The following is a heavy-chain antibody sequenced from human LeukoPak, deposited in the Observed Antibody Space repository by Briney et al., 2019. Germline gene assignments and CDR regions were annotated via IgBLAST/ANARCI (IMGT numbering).Heavy chain of an antibody. CDR1: GGSISSYY. CDR3: ARESSSKWSGWYGHYYYGMDV. V-gene: IGHV4-4*07. Sequence: SETLSLTCTVSGGSISSYYWSWIRQPAGKGLEWIGRIYTSGSTNYNPSLKSRVTMSVDTSKNQFSLKLSSVTAADTAVYYCARESSSKWSGWYGHYYYGMDVWGQGTTATVSS. D-gene: IGHD6-19*01. CDR2: IYTSGST. J-gene: IGHJ6*02.